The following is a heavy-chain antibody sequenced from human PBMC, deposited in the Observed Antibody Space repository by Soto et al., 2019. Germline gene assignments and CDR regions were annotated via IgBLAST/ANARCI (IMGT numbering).Heavy chain of an antibody. D-gene: IGHD3-3*01. CDR2: ISGSGGST. J-gene: IGHJ4*02. CDR3: AKDQLSRSAPRVLAPFDY. Sequence: GGSLRLSCAASGFTFSSYAMSWVRQAPGKGLEWVSAISGSGGSTYYADSVKGRFTISRDNSKNTLYLQMNSLRAEDTAVYYCAKDQLSRSAPRVLAPFDYWGQGTLVTVSS. V-gene: IGHV3-23*01. CDR1: GFTFSSYA.